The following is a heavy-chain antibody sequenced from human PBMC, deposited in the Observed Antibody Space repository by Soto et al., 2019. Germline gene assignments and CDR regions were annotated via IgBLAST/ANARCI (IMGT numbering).Heavy chain of an antibody. CDR3: ARGGYHDFWSGYYTIGWFDP. CDR2: ISAYNGNT. CDR1: GYTFTSYG. Sequence: ASVKVSCKASGYTFTSYGISWVRQAPGQGLEWMGRISAYNGNTNYAQKLQGRVTMTTDTSTSTAYMELRSLRSDDTAVYYCARGGYHDFWSGYYTIGWFDPWGQGTLVTVSS. V-gene: IGHV1-18*01. D-gene: IGHD3-3*01. J-gene: IGHJ5*02.